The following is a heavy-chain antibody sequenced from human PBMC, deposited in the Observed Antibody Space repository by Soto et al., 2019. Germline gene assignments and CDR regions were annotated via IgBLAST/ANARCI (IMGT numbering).Heavy chain of an antibody. D-gene: IGHD2-15*01. CDR3: ARGGAVVVDAFDI. Sequence: ASVKVSCKASGYTFTCYYMHWVRQAPGQGLEWMGWINPNSGGTNYAQKFQGWVTMTRDTSISTAYMELSRLRSDDTAVYYCARGGAVVVDAFDIWGQGTMVTVSS. CDR1: GYTFTCYY. V-gene: IGHV1-2*04. J-gene: IGHJ3*02. CDR2: INPNSGGT.